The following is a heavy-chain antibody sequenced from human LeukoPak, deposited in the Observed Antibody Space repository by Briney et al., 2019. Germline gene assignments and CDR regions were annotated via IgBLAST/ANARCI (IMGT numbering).Heavy chain of an antibody. J-gene: IGHJ4*02. CDR3: ARTQYSGIYYGYFDY. V-gene: IGHV4-59*01. Sequence: SETLSLTCTVSGGSIGTYYWSWIRQPPGKGLEWIGYIYFSGTTNYNPSLKSRVTISVDTSKNHFSLKLNSVTAADAAVYYCARTQYSGIYYGYFDYWGQGTLVTVSS. CDR2: IYFSGTT. D-gene: IGHD1-26*01. CDR1: GGSIGTYY.